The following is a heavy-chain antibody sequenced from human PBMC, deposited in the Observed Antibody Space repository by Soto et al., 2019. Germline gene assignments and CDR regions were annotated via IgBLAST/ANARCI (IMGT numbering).Heavy chain of an antibody. CDR3: AGTTSHQWYYMDV. Sequence: SQTLSLTCAISGDGVSSNSAAWNWIRLSPSRGLEWLARTYYRSRWYNDYAVSVRSRITVNPDTSKNKFSLQLTSVTPEDTAVYYCAGTTSHQWYYMDVWGKGTTVTVSS. CDR1: GDGVSSNSAA. V-gene: IGHV6-1*01. J-gene: IGHJ6*03. D-gene: IGHD1-7*01. CDR2: TYYRSRWYN.